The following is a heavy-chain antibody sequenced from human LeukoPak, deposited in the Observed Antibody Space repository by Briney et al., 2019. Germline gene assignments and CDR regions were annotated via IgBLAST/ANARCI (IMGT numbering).Heavy chain of an antibody. CDR1: GDSISSSNYC. J-gene: IGHJ3*02. CDR3: ARHSRSAYTGYENAFDI. D-gene: IGHD5-12*01. V-gene: IGHV4-39*01. CDR2: IYNSANT. Sequence: PSETLSLTCTVSGDSISSSNYCWDWIRQPPGKGLEWIGNIYNSANTHYDPSLKTRITMSVDTSKNQFSLKLNSVTAADTGIYYCARHSRSAYTGYENAFDIWGQGTMVTVSS.